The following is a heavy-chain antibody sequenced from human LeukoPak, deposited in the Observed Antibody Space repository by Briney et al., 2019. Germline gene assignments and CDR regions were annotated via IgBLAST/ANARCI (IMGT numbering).Heavy chain of an antibody. CDR3: ARQGSSSRDWYSDL. Sequence: SETLSLTCAVYGGSFSGYYWSWIRQPPGKGLEWIGEINHSGSTNYNPSLKSRVTISVDTSKNQFSLKLSSVTAADTAVYYCARQGSSSRDWYSDLWGRGTLVTVSS. CDR2: INHSGST. V-gene: IGHV4-34*01. J-gene: IGHJ2*01. CDR1: GGSFSGYY. D-gene: IGHD6-6*01.